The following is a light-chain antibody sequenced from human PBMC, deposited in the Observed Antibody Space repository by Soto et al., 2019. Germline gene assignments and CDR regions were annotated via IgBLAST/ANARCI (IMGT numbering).Light chain of an antibody. CDR3: QQYNNLPRT. J-gene: IGKJ4*01. Sequence: EILLTQSPAIVSLSPGERATLSCRASQSVNNFFAWYQQKPGQAPRLLIYGASSRATGIPDRFSGSGSGTDFTLTISRLEPEDFAVYYCQQYNNLPRTFGGGTKVDIK. CDR1: QSVNNF. V-gene: IGKV3-11*01. CDR2: GAS.